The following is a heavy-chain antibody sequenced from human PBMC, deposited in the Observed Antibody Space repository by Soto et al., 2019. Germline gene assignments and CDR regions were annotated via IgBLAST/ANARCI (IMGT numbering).Heavy chain of an antibody. V-gene: IGHV3-21*01. CDR3: APKGHYYYYYMDV. J-gene: IGHJ6*03. CDR2: ISSSSSYI. Sequence: EVQLVESGGGLVKPGGSLRLSCAASGFTFSSYSMNWVRQAPGKGLEWVSSISSSSSYIYYADSVKGRFTISRDNAKNSLYLQMNSLSAEDTAVYYCAPKGHYYYYYMDVWGKGTTVTVSS. CDR1: GFTFSSYS.